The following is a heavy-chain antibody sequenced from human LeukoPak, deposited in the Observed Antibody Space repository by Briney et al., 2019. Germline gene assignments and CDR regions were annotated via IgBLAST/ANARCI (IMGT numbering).Heavy chain of an antibody. CDR1: GFTFSSYS. CDR2: ISSSSSYI. Sequence: GGSLRLSSAASGFTFSSYSMNWVRQAPGKGLEWVSSISSSSSYIYYADSVKGRFTISRDNAKNSLYLQMNSLRAEDTAVYYCARDAYYYDSSGYHQFDYWGQGTLVTVSS. D-gene: IGHD3-22*01. V-gene: IGHV3-21*01. CDR3: ARDAYYYDSSGYHQFDY. J-gene: IGHJ4*02.